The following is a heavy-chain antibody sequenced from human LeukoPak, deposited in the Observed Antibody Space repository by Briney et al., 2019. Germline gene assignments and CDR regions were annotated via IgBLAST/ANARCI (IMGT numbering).Heavy chain of an antibody. J-gene: IGHJ4*02. V-gene: IGHV4-34*01. D-gene: IGHD6-6*01. CDR1: GGSFSGYY. Sequence: SETLSLTRAVYGGSFSGYYWSWIRQPPGKGLEWIGEINHSGSTNYNPSLKSRVTISVDTSKNQFSLKLSSVTAADTAVYYCARGGGSSSSERGYYFDYWGQGTLVTVSS. CDR2: INHSGST. CDR3: ARGGGSSSSERGYYFDY.